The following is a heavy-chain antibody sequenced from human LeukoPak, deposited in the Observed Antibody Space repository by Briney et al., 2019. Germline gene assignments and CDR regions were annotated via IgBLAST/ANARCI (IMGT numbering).Heavy chain of an antibody. D-gene: IGHD3-16*02. Sequence: SETLSLTCTVSGGSISSYYWSWIRQPAGKGLEWIGRIYTSGSTNYNPSLKSRVTMSVDTSKNQFSLKLSSVTAADTAVYYCARHFAFGGVIGPTYYYYYGMDVWGQGTTVTVSS. CDR3: ARHFAFGGVIGPTYYYYYGMDV. V-gene: IGHV4-4*07. CDR1: GGSISSYY. J-gene: IGHJ6*02. CDR2: IYTSGST.